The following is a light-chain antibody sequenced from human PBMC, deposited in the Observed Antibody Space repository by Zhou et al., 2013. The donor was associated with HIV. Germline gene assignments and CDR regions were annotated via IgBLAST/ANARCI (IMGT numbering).Light chain of an antibody. CDR1: QSISSY. CDR3: QQSYSTPLT. V-gene: IGKV1-39*01. J-gene: IGKJ4*01. CDR2: AAS. Sequence: DIQMTQSPASLSASVGDRVSITCRPSQSISSYLNWYQQKPGKAPKLLIYAASSLQSGVPSRFSGSGSGTDFTLTISSLQPEDFATYYCQQSYSTPLTFGGGTKVEIK.